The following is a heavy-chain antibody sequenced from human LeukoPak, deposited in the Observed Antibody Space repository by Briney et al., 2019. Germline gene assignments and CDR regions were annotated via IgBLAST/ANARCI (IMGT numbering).Heavy chain of an antibody. Sequence: SETLSITCTVSGGSINSNNYYWGWIRQPPGKGLDWIGSIYSSGSAYYNPSLKSRVTISVDTSKNQFSLRLSSVTAADTAVYYCQSRYLEWLLEYWGQGTLVTVSS. CDR2: IYSSGSA. CDR1: GGSINSNNYY. CDR3: QSRYLEWLLEY. J-gene: IGHJ4*02. V-gene: IGHV4-39*01. D-gene: IGHD3-3*01.